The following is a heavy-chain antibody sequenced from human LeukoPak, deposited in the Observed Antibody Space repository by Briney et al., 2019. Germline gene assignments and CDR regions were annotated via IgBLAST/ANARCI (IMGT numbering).Heavy chain of an antibody. J-gene: IGHJ4*02. CDR3: ARDIRYCSGGSCYYFDY. CDR1: GGSISNYY. V-gene: IGHV4-59*01. D-gene: IGHD2-15*01. Sequence: PSETLSLTCTVSGGSISNYYWSWIRQPPGKGLEWIRYIYHSGNTNYNPSLKSRVTISVDTTKNQFSLKLSSVTAADTAVYYCARDIRYCSGGSCYYFDYWGQGTLVTVSS. CDR2: IYHSGNT.